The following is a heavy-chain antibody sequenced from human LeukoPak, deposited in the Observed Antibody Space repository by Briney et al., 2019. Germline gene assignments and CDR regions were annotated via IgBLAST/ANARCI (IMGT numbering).Heavy chain of an antibody. Sequence: PSETLSLTCTVSGGPISSYYWSWIRQVPGKGLEWIGYIYYTGGTNYNPSLKSRVTISVDTPKNQFSLKLRSVSAADTAVYYCARVGDWNDLVYWGQGTLVTVSS. CDR2: IYYTGGT. D-gene: IGHD1-1*01. CDR1: GGPISSYY. J-gene: IGHJ4*02. V-gene: IGHV4-59*01. CDR3: ARVGDWNDLVY.